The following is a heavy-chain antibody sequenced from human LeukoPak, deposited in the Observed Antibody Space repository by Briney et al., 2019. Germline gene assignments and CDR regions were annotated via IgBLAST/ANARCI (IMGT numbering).Heavy chain of an antibody. D-gene: IGHD3-22*01. CDR2: IYYSGST. CDR1: GGSISSYY. Sequence: SETLSLTCTVSGGSISSYYWSWIRQPPGKGLEWIGDIYYSGSTNYNPSLTSRVTISVDTSKNQFSLKLSSVTAADTAVYYCASGIDSSGYYPGDYWGQGTLVTVSS. V-gene: IGHV4-59*01. J-gene: IGHJ4*02. CDR3: ASGIDSSGYYPGDY.